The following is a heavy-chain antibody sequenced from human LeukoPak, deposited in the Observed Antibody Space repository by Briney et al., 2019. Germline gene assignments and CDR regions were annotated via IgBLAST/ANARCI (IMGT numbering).Heavy chain of an antibody. CDR1: SGSISSYY. J-gene: IGHJ3*02. Sequence: SETLSLTCTVSSGSISSYYWSWIRQPPGKGLEWIGYIYYSGSTNYNPSLKSRVTISVDTSKNQFSLKLSSVTAADTAVYYCARLYSSSSYDAFDIWGQGTMVTVSS. CDR3: ARLYSSSSYDAFDI. V-gene: IGHV4-59*08. D-gene: IGHD6-13*01. CDR2: IYYSGST.